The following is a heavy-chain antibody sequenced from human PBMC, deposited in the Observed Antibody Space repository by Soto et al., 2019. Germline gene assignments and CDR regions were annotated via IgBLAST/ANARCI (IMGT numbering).Heavy chain of an antibody. Sequence: QVQLVESGGGVVQPGRSLRLSCAASGFTFSNYGMHWVRQAPGKGLEWVTLISYDGNKKYYGDSVKGRFTISRDNSQSTLSLHMDSLRPEDTAVYYCVKDQRGSNYGYFQYWGQGALVTVSS. D-gene: IGHD4-4*01. CDR3: VKDQRGSNYGYFQY. CDR1: GFTFSNYG. V-gene: IGHV3-30*18. CDR2: ISYDGNKK. J-gene: IGHJ1*01.